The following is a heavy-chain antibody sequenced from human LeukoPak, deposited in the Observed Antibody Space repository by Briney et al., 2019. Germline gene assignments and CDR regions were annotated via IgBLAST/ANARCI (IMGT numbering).Heavy chain of an antibody. D-gene: IGHD4-17*01. V-gene: IGHV4-39*07. CDR3: ARAGRNGDYGFDY. CDR2: IYYSGST. J-gene: IGHJ4*02. Sequence: SETLSLTCTVSGGSISSSSYYWGWIRQPPGKGLEWIGSIYYSGSTYYNPSLKSRVTISIDTSKNQFSLKLSSVTAADTAVYYCARAGRNGDYGFDYWGQGTLVTVSS. CDR1: GGSISSSSYY.